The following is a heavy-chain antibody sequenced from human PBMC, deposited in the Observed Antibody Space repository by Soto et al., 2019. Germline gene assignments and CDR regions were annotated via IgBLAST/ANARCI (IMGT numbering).Heavy chain of an antibody. D-gene: IGHD3-9*01. CDR1: GGSFRGYY. CDR3: ARESHDILTGPPWVWYFDL. V-gene: IGHV4-34*01. Sequence: QVQLQQWGAGPLRPLETLSLTCGVSGGSFRGYYWSCIRQSPGKGLEWIGELNDLGSINSTPSLKSRVSISFVTSKNHYCLNLRYVTAADTAVYYCARESHDILTGPPWVWYFDLWGRGTLVTVSS. CDR2: LNDLGSI. J-gene: IGHJ2*01.